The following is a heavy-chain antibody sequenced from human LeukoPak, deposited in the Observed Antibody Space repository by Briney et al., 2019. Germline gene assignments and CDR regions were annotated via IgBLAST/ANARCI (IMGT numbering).Heavy chain of an antibody. CDR1: GFAFSTYS. V-gene: IGHV3-21*01. CDR2: ISSGSTYI. CDR3: ARDKLAYCGGYCYPDA. D-gene: IGHD2-21*02. J-gene: IGHJ5*02. Sequence: GGSLRLSCAASGFAFSTYSMNWVRQAPGRGLEWVSSISSGSTYIYYAGSVKGRFTISRDNGKNSLYLQMNSLRAEDTAVYYCARDKLAYCGGYCYPDAWGQGTLVSVSS.